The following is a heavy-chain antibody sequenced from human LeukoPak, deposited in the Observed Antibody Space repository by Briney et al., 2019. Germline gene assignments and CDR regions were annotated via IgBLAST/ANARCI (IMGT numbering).Heavy chain of an antibody. V-gene: IGHV4-34*01. CDR3: ARGPYKYDGSGAFDI. D-gene: IGHD3-22*01. Sequence: SETLSLTCAVYGGSFTIYSWTWIRQPPGKSLEWVGEISPSGNTQYNPSLKSRVTISLDASKSQFYLKLNSVTAADTAVYYCARGPYKYDGSGAFDIWGQGTMVTVSS. J-gene: IGHJ3*02. CDR1: GGSFTIYS. CDR2: ISPSGNT.